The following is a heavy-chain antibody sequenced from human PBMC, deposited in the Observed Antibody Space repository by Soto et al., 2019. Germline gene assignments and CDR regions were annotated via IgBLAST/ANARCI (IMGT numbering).Heavy chain of an antibody. J-gene: IGHJ4*02. CDR1: GFTFSRSA. CDR3: AKIGSAAGIGPFDY. D-gene: IGHD6-13*01. CDR2: ISGSGGST. V-gene: IGHV3-23*01. Sequence: EVQLLESGGGLVQPGGSLRLSCAASGFTFSRSAMSWVRQAPGKGLEWVSAISGSGGSTYYADSVKGRFTISRDNSKNTLYLQMNSLRAEDTAVYDCAKIGSAAGIGPFDYWGQGTLVTVSS.